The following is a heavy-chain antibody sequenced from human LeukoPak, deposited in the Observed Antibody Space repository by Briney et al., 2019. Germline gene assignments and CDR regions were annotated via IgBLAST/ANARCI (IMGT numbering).Heavy chain of an antibody. D-gene: IGHD3-16*01. V-gene: IGHV3-48*01. CDR3: ASSPRPYYDYVWGSLRHAFDI. CDR2: ISSSSSAI. CDR1: GFTVSSNY. Sequence: GGSLRLSCAASGFTVSSNYMSWVRQAPGKGLEWVSYISSSSSAIFYADSVKGRFTISRDNAKNSLYLQMNSLRAEDTAVYYCASSPRPYYDYVWGSLRHAFDIWGQGTMVTVSS. J-gene: IGHJ3*02.